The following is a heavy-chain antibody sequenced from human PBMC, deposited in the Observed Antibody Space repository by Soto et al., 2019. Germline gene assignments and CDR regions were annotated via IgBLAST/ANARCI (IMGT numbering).Heavy chain of an antibody. V-gene: IGHV4-59*01. J-gene: IGHJ5*02. CDR2: IYYSGST. CDR1: GGSISSYY. Sequence: SETLSLTCTVSGGSISSYYWSWIRQPPGKGLEWIGYIYYSGSTNYNPSLKSRVTISVDTSKNQFSLKLSSVTAADTAVYYCARDRRCSGGSCYSEVHNWFDPWGQGTLVTVSS. D-gene: IGHD2-15*01. CDR3: ARDRRCSGGSCYSEVHNWFDP.